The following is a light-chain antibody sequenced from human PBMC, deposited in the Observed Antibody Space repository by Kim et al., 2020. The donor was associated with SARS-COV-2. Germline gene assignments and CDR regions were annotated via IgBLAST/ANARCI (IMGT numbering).Light chain of an antibody. CDR2: DVS. CDR1: SSDVGGYNY. Sequence: QSALTQPASVSGSPGQSITISCTGTSSDVGGYNYVSWYQQHPGKAPKLMIYDVSNRPSGVSNRFSGSKSGNTASLTISGLQAEDDADYYCSSYTSSSTLNWVFGGGTQLTVL. V-gene: IGLV2-14*03. CDR3: SSYTSSSTLNWV. J-gene: IGLJ3*02.